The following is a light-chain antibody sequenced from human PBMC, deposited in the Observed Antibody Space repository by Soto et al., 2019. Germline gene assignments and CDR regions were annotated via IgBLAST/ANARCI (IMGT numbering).Light chain of an antibody. CDR2: GAS. Sequence: IKVYQSPSSVSASVGDRVTITCRASQDIAGYLAWYQHKPGRTPELLIHGASRLQSGVPARFSGSGSGTEFTLTISSLQPDDVATYYCQQYNTYLSFGQGTKVDIK. CDR3: QQYNTYLS. CDR1: QDIAGY. V-gene: IGKV1D-16*01. J-gene: IGKJ1*01.